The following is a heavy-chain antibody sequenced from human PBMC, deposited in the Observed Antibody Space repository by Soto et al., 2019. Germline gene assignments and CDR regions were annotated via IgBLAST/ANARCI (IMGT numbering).Heavy chain of an antibody. CDR2: VSGSGDNT. CDR1: GFTFSTYA. V-gene: IGHV3-23*01. Sequence: GGSLRLSCAASGFTFSTYAMSWVRQAPGKGLEWVSAVSGSGDNTYYADSVKGRFTISRDSSKNTLFLQMNSLRAEDTAVYYCAKDYYFDSSGPDYWGQGTLVTVSS. D-gene: IGHD3-22*01. J-gene: IGHJ4*02. CDR3: AKDYYFDSSGPDY.